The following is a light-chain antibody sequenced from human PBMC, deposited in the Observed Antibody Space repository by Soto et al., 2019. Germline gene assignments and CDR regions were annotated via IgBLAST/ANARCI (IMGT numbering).Light chain of an antibody. CDR3: QQYDTYST. J-gene: IGKJ4*01. CDR1: QSVSSN. CDR2: GAS. Sequence: EIVMTQSPATLSVSPGERATLSCRASQSVSSNLAWYQQKPGQAPRLLIYGASTRATGIPARFSGSGSGTEFTLTISSLQPEDFATYYCQQYDTYSTFGGGTRVEIK. V-gene: IGKV3-15*01.